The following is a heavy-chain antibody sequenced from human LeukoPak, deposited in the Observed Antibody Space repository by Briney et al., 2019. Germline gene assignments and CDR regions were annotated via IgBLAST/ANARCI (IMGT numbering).Heavy chain of an antibody. V-gene: IGHV3-23*01. D-gene: IGHD2/OR15-2a*01. CDR2: ISGSGGST. CDR3: AKKGFCETESCYYYYMDV. Sequence: GGTLRHSCAGSGFTFSSYAMSWVRQAPGKGLEWVSAISGSGGSTYYADSVQGRFTISRDNSKNTLYLQMNSLRAEDTAVYYCAKKGFCETESCYYYYMDVWGKGTTVTVSS. CDR1: GFTFSSYA. J-gene: IGHJ6*03.